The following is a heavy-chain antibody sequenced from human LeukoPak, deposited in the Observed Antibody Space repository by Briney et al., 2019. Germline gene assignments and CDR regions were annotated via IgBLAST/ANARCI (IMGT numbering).Heavy chain of an antibody. V-gene: IGHV3-53*01. CDR1: GFTVSSNY. J-gene: IGHJ3*02. D-gene: IGHD5-24*01. Sequence: GGSLRLSCAASGFTVSSNYMSWVRQAPGKGLEWVSVIYSGDSTYYADSVKGRFTISRDNSKNTLYLQMNSLRAEDTAVYYCARDKGDGYLRGAFDIWGQGTMVTVSS. CDR3: ARDKGDGYLRGAFDI. CDR2: IYSGDST.